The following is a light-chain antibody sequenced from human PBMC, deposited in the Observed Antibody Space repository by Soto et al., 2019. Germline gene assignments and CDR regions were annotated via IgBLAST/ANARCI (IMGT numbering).Light chain of an antibody. CDR1: QSLYNC. Sequence: DIQMTQSPSTLSACIGDRVTITCRASQSLYNCLAWYQQKPGKAPKLLIYDVSSLESGVPSRFSGSGSETEFTLTISSLFPDDFATYYCQQYNRYWTFGQGTKVDI. CDR3: QQYNRYWT. CDR2: DVS. J-gene: IGKJ1*01. V-gene: IGKV1-5*01.